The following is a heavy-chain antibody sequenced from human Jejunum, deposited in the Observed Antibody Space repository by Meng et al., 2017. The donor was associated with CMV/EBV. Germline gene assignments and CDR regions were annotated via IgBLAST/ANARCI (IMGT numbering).Heavy chain of an antibody. CDR2: FVNNVDT. Sequence: VPLWSSGAKGKKPGASVRVSCEPSGYTFASYSISWLRQAPGQGLEWMGWFVNNVDTYSAQKFQGRVTMTTDTHTSTAFMELRSLRSDDTAVYYCARGTPGRSYSDYWGQGTLVTVSS. CDR3: ARGTPGRSYSDY. V-gene: IGHV1-18*01. CDR1: GYTFASYS. D-gene: IGHD3-10*01. J-gene: IGHJ4*02.